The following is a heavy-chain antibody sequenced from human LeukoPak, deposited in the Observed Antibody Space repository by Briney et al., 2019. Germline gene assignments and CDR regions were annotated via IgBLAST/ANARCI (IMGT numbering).Heavy chain of an antibody. CDR3: AKGRGRGYSYGRHYYDSSGYSDY. CDR2: ISGSGGST. J-gene: IGHJ4*02. CDR1: GFTFSSYA. D-gene: IGHD3-22*01. V-gene: IGHV3-23*01. Sequence: GGSLRLSCAASGFTFSSYAMSWVRQAPGKGLEWVSAISGSGGSTYYADSVKGRFTISRDNSKNTLYLQMNSLRAEDTAVYYCAKGRGRGYSYGRHYYDSSGYSDYWGQGTLVTVSS.